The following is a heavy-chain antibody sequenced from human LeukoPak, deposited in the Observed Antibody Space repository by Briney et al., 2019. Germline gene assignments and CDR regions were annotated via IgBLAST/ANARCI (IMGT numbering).Heavy chain of an antibody. Sequence: GASVKVSCKASGYTFTTHDINWVRQATGQGLEWMGWMNPNSGNTGYTQKFQGRVTMTRNTSISTAYMELSSLRSEDTAVYYCARGRGSGHKENWFDPWGQGTLVTVSS. D-gene: IGHD6-19*01. CDR1: GYTFTTHD. V-gene: IGHV1-8*01. CDR2: MNPNSGNT. CDR3: ARGRGSGHKENWFDP. J-gene: IGHJ5*02.